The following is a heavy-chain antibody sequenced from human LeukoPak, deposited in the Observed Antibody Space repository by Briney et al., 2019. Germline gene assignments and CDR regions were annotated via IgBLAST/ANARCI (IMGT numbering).Heavy chain of an antibody. CDR2: ISGSGGRT. D-gene: IGHD3-3*01. V-gene: IGHV3-23*01. J-gene: IGHJ6*03. CDR1: GFTVSSNY. Sequence: GGSLRLSCAASGFTVSSNYMSWFRQAPGKGLEWVSAISGSGGRTYYADSVKGRFTISRDNSKNTLYLQMNSLRAEDTALYYCARGSGFLELGQHMDVWGKGTTVTVSS. CDR3: ARGSGFLELGQHMDV.